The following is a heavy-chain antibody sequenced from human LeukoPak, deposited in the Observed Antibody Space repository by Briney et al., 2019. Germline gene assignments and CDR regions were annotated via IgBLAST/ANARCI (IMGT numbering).Heavy chain of an antibody. D-gene: IGHD3-22*01. J-gene: IGHJ4*02. V-gene: IGHV1-69*05. CDR3: ARAAYYYDSSGYYFDY. CDR1: GGTFSSYA. CDR2: IIPIFGTA. Sequence: SVKVSCKASGGTFSSYAISWVRQAPGQGLEWMGGIIPIFGTANYAQKFQGRVTITTDESTSTAYMELSSLRSEDTAAYYCARAAYYYDSSGYYFDYWGQGTLVTVSS.